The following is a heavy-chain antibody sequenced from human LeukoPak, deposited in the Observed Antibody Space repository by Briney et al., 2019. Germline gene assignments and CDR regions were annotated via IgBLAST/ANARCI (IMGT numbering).Heavy chain of an antibody. J-gene: IGHJ6*03. Sequence: GGSLRLSCAASGFTFSSYAMHWVRQAPGKGLEWVAVISYDGSNKYYADSVKGRFTISRDNSKNTLYLQMNSLRAEDTAVYYCARDGAAYGEHTYYYYYYMDVWGKGTTVTVSS. CDR2: ISYDGSNK. V-gene: IGHV3-30*04. CDR3: ARDGAAYGEHTYYYYYYMDV. D-gene: IGHD4-17*01. CDR1: GFTFSSYA.